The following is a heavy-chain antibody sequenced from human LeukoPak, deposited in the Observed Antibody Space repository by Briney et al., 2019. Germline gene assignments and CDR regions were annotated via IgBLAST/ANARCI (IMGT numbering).Heavy chain of an antibody. D-gene: IGHD3-22*01. V-gene: IGHV3-43D*04. Sequence: GGSLRLSCAASGFTLDDYAMHWVRQAPGKGLEWVSLISWDGGSTYYADSVKGRFTISRNNSKNSLYLQMNSLRAEDTALYYCAKAGSGYSVYYFDYWGQGTLVTVSS. J-gene: IGHJ4*02. CDR2: ISWDGGST. CDR1: GFTLDDYA. CDR3: AKAGSGYSVYYFDY.